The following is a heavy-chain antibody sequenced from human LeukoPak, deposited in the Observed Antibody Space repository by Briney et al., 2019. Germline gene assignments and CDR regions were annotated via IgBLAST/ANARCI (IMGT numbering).Heavy chain of an antibody. V-gene: IGHV4-4*09. J-gene: IGHJ5*02. CDR1: GGSISSYY. CDR2: IYTSGST. CDR3: ARHREEYQLLIGWFDP. D-gene: IGHD2-2*01. Sequence: SETLSLTCTVSGGSISSYYWSWIRQPPGKGLEWIGYIYTSGSTNYNPSLKSRVPISVDTSKNQFSLKLSSVTAADTGVYYCARHREEYQLLIGWFDPWGQGPLVTVSS.